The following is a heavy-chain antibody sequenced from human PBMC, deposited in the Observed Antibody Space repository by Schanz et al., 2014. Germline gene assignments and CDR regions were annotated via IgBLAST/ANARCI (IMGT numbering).Heavy chain of an antibody. CDR2: VPFDGSQK. Sequence: VQLVESGGGLVQPGGSLRLSCAASGFTFSAYALHWVRQAPGKGLEWVAFVPFDGSQKFYADSVKGRFTVSRDNSKNTLYLQLNSLRAEDTAVYYCARDFHGYGPHLDYWGQGSLVTVSS. J-gene: IGHJ4*02. D-gene: IGHD5-12*01. CDR3: ARDFHGYGPHLDY. CDR1: GFTFSAYA. V-gene: IGHV3-30*04.